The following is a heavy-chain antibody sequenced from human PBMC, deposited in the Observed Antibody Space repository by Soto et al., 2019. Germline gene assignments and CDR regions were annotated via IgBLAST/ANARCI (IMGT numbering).Heavy chain of an antibody. CDR1: GISFSDYY. D-gene: IGHD4-17*01. CDR2: ISSSGSSM. CDR3: ARELVRVYGGNPIDY. V-gene: IGHV3-11*01. Sequence: QVQLVESGGGLVKLGGSLRLSCADSGISFSDYYMSWIRQAPGKGLEWVSYISSSGSSMYYADSVKGRFTISRDNAKNSLYLQMNSLRAEDTAVYFCARELVRVYGGNPIDYWGQGILVTVSS. J-gene: IGHJ4*02.